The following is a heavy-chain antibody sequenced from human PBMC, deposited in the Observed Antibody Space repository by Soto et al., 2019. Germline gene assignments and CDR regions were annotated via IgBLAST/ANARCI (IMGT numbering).Heavy chain of an antibody. J-gene: IGHJ6*02. CDR1: GFTFSSYG. CDR3: AKDQTAGYSYGYGYYYGMDV. Sequence: PGGSLRLSCAASGFTFSSYGMHWVRQAPGRGLEWVAVISYDGSNKYYADSVKGRFTISRDNSKNTLYLQMNSLRAEDTAVYYCAKDQTAGYSYGYGYYYGMDVWGQGTTVTVSS. D-gene: IGHD5-18*01. CDR2: ISYDGSNK. V-gene: IGHV3-30*18.